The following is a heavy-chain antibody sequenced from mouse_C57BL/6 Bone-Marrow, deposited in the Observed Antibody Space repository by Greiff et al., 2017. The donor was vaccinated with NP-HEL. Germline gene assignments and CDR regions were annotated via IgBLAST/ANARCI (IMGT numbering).Heavy chain of an antibody. CDR1: GFSLTSSG. J-gene: IGHJ2*01. CDR3: ARSPFYYYCSGFDY. D-gene: IGHD1-1*01. CDR2: IWRGGST. Sequence: QVQLQQSGPGLVQPSQSLSITCTVSGFSLTSSGVHWVRQSPGKGLEWLGVIWRGGSTDYNAAFISSLSISTVNSKSQVFFNMISLQADATAISDCARSPFYYYCSGFDYWGQGTTLTVSS. V-gene: IGHV2-2*01.